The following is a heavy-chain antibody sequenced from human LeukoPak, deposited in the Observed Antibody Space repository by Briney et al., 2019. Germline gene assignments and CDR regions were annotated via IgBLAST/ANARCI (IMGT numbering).Heavy chain of an antibody. V-gene: IGHV3-23*01. Sequence: SLRLSCAPSGFTFSSYAMSCVRQAPGKGLEWVSSISNSGGRTFYTDSVKGRFTISRDNSKITLYLQMNSLRAEDTAVYYCAKSYNGYESKPDYWGEGTLVSVSS. CDR2: ISNSGGRT. CDR1: GFTFSSYA. J-gene: IGHJ4*02. CDR3: AKSYNGYESKPDY. D-gene: IGHD5-12*01.